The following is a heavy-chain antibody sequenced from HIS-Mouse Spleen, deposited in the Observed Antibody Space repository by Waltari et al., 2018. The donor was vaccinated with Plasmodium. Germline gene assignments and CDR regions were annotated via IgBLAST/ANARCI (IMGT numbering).Heavy chain of an antibody. J-gene: IGHJ2*01. V-gene: IGHV3-7*01. Sequence: EVQLVESGGGLVQPGGSLRLSCAASGFTFSSYWMSGVRQAPGKGLSWVANIKQDGREKYYMDSGKGRFTSSRDNAKNSLYLQMNSLRAEDTAVYYCARDRRGYWYFDLWGRGTLVTVSS. CDR1: GFTFSSYW. CDR2: IKQDGREK. CDR3: ARDRRGYWYFDL. D-gene: IGHD5-12*01.